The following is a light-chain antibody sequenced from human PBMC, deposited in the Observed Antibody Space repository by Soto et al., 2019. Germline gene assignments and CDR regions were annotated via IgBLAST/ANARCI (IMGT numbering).Light chain of an antibody. CDR3: NSFTTSSTYV. CDR2: DVS. V-gene: IGLV2-14*03. CDR1: TSDVGRYNY. Sequence: QGARTQPASVSGSPGQSITISCTGTTSDVGRYNYVSWYQQHPGKAPKLMIYDVSYRPSWVSNRFSGSKSGITASLTISGLQAEDEADYYCNSFTTSSTYVFGTGTKVTVL. J-gene: IGLJ1*01.